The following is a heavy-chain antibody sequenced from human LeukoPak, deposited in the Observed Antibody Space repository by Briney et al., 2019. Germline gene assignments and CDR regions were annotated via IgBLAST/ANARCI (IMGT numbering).Heavy chain of an antibody. CDR1: GYTFTGYY. J-gene: IGHJ6*03. Sequence: ASVRVSCKASGYTFTGYYMHWVRQAPGQGLEWMGGIIPIFGTANYAQNLQGRVTITADESTSTAYMELSGLRSEDTAVYYCVSSQGSIIVLSASAQGYYYYMDVWGTGTTVTVSS. CDR3: VSSQGSIIVLSASAQGYYYYMDV. CDR2: IIPIFGTA. V-gene: IGHV1-69*13. D-gene: IGHD2-2*01.